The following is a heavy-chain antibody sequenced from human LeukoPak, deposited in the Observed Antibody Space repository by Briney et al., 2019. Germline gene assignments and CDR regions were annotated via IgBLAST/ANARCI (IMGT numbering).Heavy chain of an antibody. J-gene: IGHJ6*02. CDR2: INHSGST. V-gene: IGHV4-34*01. CDR1: GGSFSGYY. Sequence: PSETLSLTCAVYGGSFSGYYWSWIRQPPGKGLEWIGEINHSGSTSYNPSLKSRVTISVDTSKNQFSLKLSSVTAADTAVYYCARGNGSGYEGGYGMDVWGQGTTVTVSS. CDR3: ARGNGSGYEGGYGMDV. D-gene: IGHD5-12*01.